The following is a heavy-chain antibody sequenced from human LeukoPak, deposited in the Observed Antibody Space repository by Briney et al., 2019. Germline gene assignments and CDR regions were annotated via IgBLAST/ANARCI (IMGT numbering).Heavy chain of an antibody. V-gene: IGHV3-11*06. J-gene: IGHJ4*02. CDR1: GFTFSDYY. CDR3: ARSVSLDYFDY. CDR2: ISSSSSYT. Sequence: GGSLRLSCAASGFTFSDYYMSWIRQAPGKGLEWVSYISSSSSYTNYADSVKGRFTISRGNAKNPLYLQMNSLRAEDTAVYYCARSVSLDYFDYWGQGTLVTVSS.